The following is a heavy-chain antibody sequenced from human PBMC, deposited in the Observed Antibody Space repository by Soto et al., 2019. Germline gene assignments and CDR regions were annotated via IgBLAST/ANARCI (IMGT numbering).Heavy chain of an antibody. D-gene: IGHD3-9*01. CDR3: AKVPGGNILTGYPFDY. J-gene: IGHJ4*02. CDR2: IRWNSGSI. CDR1: GFTFDDYA. V-gene: IGHV3-9*01. Sequence: GGSLRLSCAVSGFTFDDYAMHWVRQAPGKGLEWVSGIRWNSGSIGYADSVKGRFTISGDNAKNSLYLQMNSLRAEDTALYYCAKVPGGNILTGYPFDYWGQGTLVTVSS.